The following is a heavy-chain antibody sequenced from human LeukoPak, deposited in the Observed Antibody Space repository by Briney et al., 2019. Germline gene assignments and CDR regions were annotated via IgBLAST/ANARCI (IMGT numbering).Heavy chain of an antibody. V-gene: IGHV1-2*02. D-gene: IGHD6-6*01. CDR3: ARGGGYSSSSVHYYYMDV. CDR1: GYTFTGYY. J-gene: IGHJ6*03. Sequence: ASVKVSCKASGYTFTGYYMHWVRQAPGQGLEGMGWINPNSGGTNYAQKFQGRVTMTRDTSISTAYMELSRLRSDDTAVYYCARGGGYSSSSVHYYYMDVWGKGTTVTVSS. CDR2: INPNSGGT.